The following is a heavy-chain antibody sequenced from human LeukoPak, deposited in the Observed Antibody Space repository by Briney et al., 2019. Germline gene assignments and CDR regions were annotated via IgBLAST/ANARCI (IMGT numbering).Heavy chain of an antibody. CDR2: INHSGST. D-gene: IGHD5-24*01. CDR1: GGSFSGYY. CDR3: ARRSGDGYNFVLYYFDY. V-gene: IGHV4-34*01. J-gene: IGHJ4*02. Sequence: SETLSLTCAVYGGSFSGYYWSWIRQPPGKGLEWIGEINHSGSTNYNPSLESRVTISVDTSKNQFSLKLSSVTAADTAVYYCARRSGDGYNFVLYYFDYWGQGTLVTVSS.